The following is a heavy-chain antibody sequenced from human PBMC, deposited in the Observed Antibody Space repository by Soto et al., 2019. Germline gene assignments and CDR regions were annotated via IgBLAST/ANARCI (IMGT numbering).Heavy chain of an antibody. CDR1: GGSFSGYY. J-gene: IGHJ6*03. CDR2: INHSGST. V-gene: IGHV4-34*01. CDR3: ARGEGGYGATNYDYYYMDV. D-gene: IGHD5-12*01. Sequence: PSETLSLTCAVYGGSFSGYYWSWIRQPPGKGLEWIGEINHSGSTNYNPSLKSRVTISVDTSKNQFSLKLSSVTAADTAVYYCARGEGGYGATNYDYYYMDVWGKGTTVNVSS.